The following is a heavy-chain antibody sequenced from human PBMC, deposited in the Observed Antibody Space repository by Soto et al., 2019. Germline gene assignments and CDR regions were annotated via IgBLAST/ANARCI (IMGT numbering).Heavy chain of an antibody. J-gene: IGHJ4*02. CDR2: ISTYNGNT. V-gene: IGHV1-18*01. Sequence: GASVKVSCKTSGYTFYTFGISWARQAPGQGLEWMGWISTYNGNTNYAQKLQDRVTMTTDTSTSTAYMDLRSLRSDDTAVYYCVRDGGYQGSGFDCLGEGVPVTVSS. CDR3: VRDGGYQGSGFDC. D-gene: IGHD3-10*01. CDR1: GYTFYTFG.